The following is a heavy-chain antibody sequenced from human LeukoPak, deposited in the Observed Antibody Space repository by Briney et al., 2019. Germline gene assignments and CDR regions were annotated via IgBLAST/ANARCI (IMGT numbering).Heavy chain of an antibody. D-gene: IGHD3-22*01. CDR2: ISAYNGNT. CDR1: GYSFSTYG. J-gene: IGHJ3*02. V-gene: IGHV1-18*01. CDR3: AVNYYDSSGYYSAFDI. Sequence: ASVKVSCKASGYSFSTYGITWVRQAPGQGLEWVGWISAYNGNTNYAQKLQGRVTMTTDTSTSTAYMELRSLRSDDTAVYYCAVNYYDSSGYYSAFDIWGQGTMVTVSS.